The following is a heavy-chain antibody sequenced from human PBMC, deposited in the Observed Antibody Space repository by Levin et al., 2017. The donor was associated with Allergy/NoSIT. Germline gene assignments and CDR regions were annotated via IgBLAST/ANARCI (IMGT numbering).Heavy chain of an antibody. V-gene: IGHV1-2*02. D-gene: IGHD6-19*01. Sequence: ASVKVSCKASGYTFSAYYIHWVRQAPGQGLDWIGWIHPNSGDTNYAQRFQGTVTMTRDTSISTAYMELNRLTSDDTAVYYCARGSSGYYRIDYWGQGSLVTVSS. CDR1: GYTFSAYY. CDR3: ARGSSGYYRIDY. J-gene: IGHJ4*02. CDR2: IHPNSGDT.